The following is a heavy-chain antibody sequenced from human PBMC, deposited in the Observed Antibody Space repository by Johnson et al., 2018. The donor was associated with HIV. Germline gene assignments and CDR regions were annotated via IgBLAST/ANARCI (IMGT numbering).Heavy chain of an antibody. Sequence: PLFESAGGFLPPGGSLRLSFSPSSFTFCRSGLHWVRQAPGNGLERVAFIRYDGSTKYYAYSVKRRFTITRDNSKNTLYLQMNSLRAEDTAVYYCAKDVHSSGWYAFDIWGQGTTVGVS. CDR1: SFTFCRSG. CDR2: IRYDGSTK. D-gene: IGHD6-19*01. V-gene: IGHV3-30*02. CDR3: AKDVHSSGWYAFDI. J-gene: IGHJ3*02.